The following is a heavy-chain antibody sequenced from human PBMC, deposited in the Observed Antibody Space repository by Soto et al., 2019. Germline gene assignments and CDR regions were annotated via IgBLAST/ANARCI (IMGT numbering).Heavy chain of an antibody. D-gene: IGHD3-10*01. V-gene: IGHV1-3*01. J-gene: IGHJ6*03. CDR2: INGGNGDT. CDR1: GYSFTSYA. CDR3: ARGVRDGLRRFYYDIDV. Sequence: ASVKVSCKASGYSFTSYAMHWVRQAPGQRLEWMGWINGGNGDTKYSQKFQGRVTITIDTSATTVYMELNNLKSEDTAVYYCARGVRDGLRRFYYDIDVRGKGTTVTGSS.